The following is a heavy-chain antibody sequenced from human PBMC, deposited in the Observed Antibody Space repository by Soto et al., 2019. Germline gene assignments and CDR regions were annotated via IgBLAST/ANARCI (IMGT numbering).Heavy chain of an antibody. V-gene: IGHV3-15*01. CDR1: GFTFSHAW. CDR3: CVVKRRDQYSTSGYWFDP. Sequence: GGSLRLSCAASGFTFSHAWMSWVRQAPGKGLEWVGRIKSRADGETKDYGAPVRGRFTISRDDSKDTVYLQMNSLRIEDTAVYYCCVVKRRDQYSTSGYWFDPWGPGTLVTVSS. CDR2: IKSRADGETK. J-gene: IGHJ5*02. D-gene: IGHD2-15*01.